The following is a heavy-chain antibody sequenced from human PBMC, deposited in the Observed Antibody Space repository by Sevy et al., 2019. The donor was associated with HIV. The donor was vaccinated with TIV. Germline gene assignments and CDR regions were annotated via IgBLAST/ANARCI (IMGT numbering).Heavy chain of an antibody. J-gene: IGHJ4*02. V-gene: IGHV3-33*01. CDR3: ARDSMGMRFGELFFHFDY. CDR2: IWYDGSSK. D-gene: IGHD3-10*01. CDR1: GFTFSSYG. Sequence: GGSLRLSCAASGFTFSSYGMHWVRQAPGKGLEWVAVIWYDGSSKYYADSVKGQFTSSRDNSKGTLYRHMNSLRADDTAVYYGARDSMGMRFGELFFHFDYWGQGTLVTVSS.